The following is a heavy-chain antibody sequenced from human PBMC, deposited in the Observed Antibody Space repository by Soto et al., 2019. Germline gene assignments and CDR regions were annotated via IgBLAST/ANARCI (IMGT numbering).Heavy chain of an antibody. V-gene: IGHV3-15*07. Sequence: EVQLVESGGGLVKPGESLRLSCAASGFSVSSAWINWVRQAPGKGLEWVGRIKTQSEGASTQYPAPVKGRVSISRDDSKNMLSLQLTSLKIEDTAVYYCNTGSYEGFWGQGTLVTVSS. CDR1: GFSVSSAW. D-gene: IGHD3-3*01. CDR2: IKTQSEGAST. CDR3: NTGSYEGF. J-gene: IGHJ4*02.